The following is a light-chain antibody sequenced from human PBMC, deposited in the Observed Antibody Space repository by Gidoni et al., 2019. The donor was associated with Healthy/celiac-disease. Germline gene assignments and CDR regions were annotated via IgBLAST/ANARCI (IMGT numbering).Light chain of an antibody. CDR1: QRVSSSY. CDR2: GSC. J-gene: IGKJ1*01. Sequence: DIVLTQSPGTLSLSPGERATLSCRASQRVSSSYVAWYQQKPGQAPRLIIYGSCSSATGIPDRCSGRGSGTDFTITISRLEPEDVAVYYCQQYGRSPRTFXQXTKVXIK. V-gene: IGKV3-20*01. CDR3: QQYGRSPRT.